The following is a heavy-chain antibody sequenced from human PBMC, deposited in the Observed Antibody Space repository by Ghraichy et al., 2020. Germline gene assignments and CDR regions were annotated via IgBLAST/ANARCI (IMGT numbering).Heavy chain of an antibody. J-gene: IGHJ4*02. CDR2: ISYDGSNK. V-gene: IGHV3-30*04. CDR1: GFTFSSYA. D-gene: IGHD4-17*01. Sequence: GGSLRLSCAASGFTFSSYAMHWVRQAPGKGLEWVAVISYDGSNKYYADSVKGRFTISRDNSKNTLYLQMNSLRAEDTAVYYCARALRGDYSIQPGKYWGQETLVTVSS. CDR3: ARALRGDYSIQPGKY.